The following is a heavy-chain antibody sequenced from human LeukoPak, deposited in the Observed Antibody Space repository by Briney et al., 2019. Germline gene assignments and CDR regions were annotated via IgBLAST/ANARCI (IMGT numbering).Heavy chain of an antibody. Sequence: ASVKVSCKASGYTFTSYAMHWVRQAPGQRLEWMGWINAGNGNTKYSQEFQGRVTITRDTSASTAYMELSSLRSEDTAVYYCARGGYSYGYYYYMDVWGKGTTVTVSS. CDR3: ARGGYSYGYYYYMDV. J-gene: IGHJ6*03. D-gene: IGHD5-18*01. CDR1: GYTFTSYA. V-gene: IGHV1-3*03. CDR2: INAGNGNT.